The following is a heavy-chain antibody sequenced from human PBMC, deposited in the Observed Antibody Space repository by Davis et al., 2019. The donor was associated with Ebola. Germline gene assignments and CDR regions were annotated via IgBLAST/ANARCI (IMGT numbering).Heavy chain of an antibody. Sequence: GESLKISCAASGFTFSSYAMSWVRQAPGKGLEWVSGISGSGVSTFYADSVKGRFTISRDNSKNTLYLQMISLRAEDTALYYCVKEGEVAVGYYYGMDVWGQGTTVTVSS. CDR1: GFTFSSYA. J-gene: IGHJ6*02. CDR2: ISGSGVST. V-gene: IGHV3-23*01. D-gene: IGHD6-19*01. CDR3: VKEGEVAVGYYYGMDV.